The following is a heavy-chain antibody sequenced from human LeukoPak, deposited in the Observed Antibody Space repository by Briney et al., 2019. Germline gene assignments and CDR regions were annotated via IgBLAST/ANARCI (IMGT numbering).Heavy chain of an antibody. CDR2: IYTKGST. CDR3: ARFFSGYNSDAFDI. Sequence: SQTLSLTCTVSGGSISSGSYYWSWIPQPAGKGLEWIGRIYTKGSTNCNTSLKSRVTMSVDTYKNQFSLKLNSVSAADTAVYYCARFFSGYNSDAFDIWGQGTAITVSS. J-gene: IGHJ3*02. D-gene: IGHD5-24*01. CDR1: GGSISSGSYY. V-gene: IGHV4-61*02.